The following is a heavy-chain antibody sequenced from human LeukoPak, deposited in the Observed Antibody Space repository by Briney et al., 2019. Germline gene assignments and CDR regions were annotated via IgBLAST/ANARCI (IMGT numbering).Heavy chain of an antibody. J-gene: IGHJ4*02. V-gene: IGHV3-21*01. CDR1: GFTFSSYS. CDR2: ISSSSSYI. D-gene: IGHD5-18*01. Sequence: GGSLRLSCAASGFTFSSYSMNWVRQAPGKGLEWVSSISSSSSYIYYADSVKGRFTISRDNAKNSLYLQMNSLRAEDTAVYYCARVHSYGHYFDYWGQGTLVTVSS. CDR3: ARVHSYGHYFDY.